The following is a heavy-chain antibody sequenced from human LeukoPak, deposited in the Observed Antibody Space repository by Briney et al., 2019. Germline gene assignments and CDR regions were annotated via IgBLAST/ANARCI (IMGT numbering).Heavy chain of an antibody. V-gene: IGHV4-30-4*01. D-gene: IGHD4-11*01. CDR3: ARCILQDVPWFDP. CDR2: IYSTGST. J-gene: IGHJ5*02. CDR1: GDSLYSGDYY. Sequence: PSETLSLTCTVSGDSLYSGDYYWGWIRLPPGKGLEWIGYIYSTGSTYYNPSLKSRITLSVDTSKNQFSLKLSSVTAADTAVYYCARCILQDVPWFDPWGQGTLVTVSS.